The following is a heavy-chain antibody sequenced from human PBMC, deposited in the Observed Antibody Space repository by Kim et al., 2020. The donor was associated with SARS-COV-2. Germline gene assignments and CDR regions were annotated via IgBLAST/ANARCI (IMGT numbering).Heavy chain of an antibody. CDR2: IFGTA. CDR3: GASWRY. Sequence: IFGTASYAQKFQGRVTITADAATSTAYMELSSLRSEDTAVYYCGASWRYWGQGTLVTVSS. D-gene: IGHD2-2*01. V-gene: IGHV1-69*01. J-gene: IGHJ4*02.